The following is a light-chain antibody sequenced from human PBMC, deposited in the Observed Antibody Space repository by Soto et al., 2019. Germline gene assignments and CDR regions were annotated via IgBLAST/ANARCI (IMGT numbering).Light chain of an antibody. V-gene: IGLV2-23*01. Sequence: QSALTQPASVSGSPGQSITISCTGTSSDVGSYNLVSWYQQHPGKAPKLMIYEGSKRPSGVSNRFSGSKSGNTASLTISGLQAEDEADYYCAAWDDSLSVLYVFGTGTKLTVL. CDR3: AAWDDSLSVLYV. J-gene: IGLJ1*01. CDR2: EGS. CDR1: SSDVGSYNL.